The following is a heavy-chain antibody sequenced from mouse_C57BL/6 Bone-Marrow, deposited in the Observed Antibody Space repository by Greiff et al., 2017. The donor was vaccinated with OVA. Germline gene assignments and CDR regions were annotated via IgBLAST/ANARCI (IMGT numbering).Heavy chain of an antibody. CDR2: ISYSGST. J-gene: IGHJ2*01. D-gene: IGHD1-1*01. V-gene: IGHV3-8*01. CDR1: GYSITSDY. CDR3: AIWSYYGRSPLDY. Sequence: EVKLQESGPGLAKPSQTLSLTCSVTGYSITSDYWNWIRKFPGNKLEYMGYISYSGSTYYNPSLKSRISITRDNSKNQYYLQLNSVTTEDTATYYFAIWSYYGRSPLDYWGQGTTLTVSS.